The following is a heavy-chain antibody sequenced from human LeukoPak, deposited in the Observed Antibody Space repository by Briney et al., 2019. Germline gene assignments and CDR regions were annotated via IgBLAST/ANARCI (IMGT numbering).Heavy chain of an antibody. V-gene: IGHV3-48*04. CDR1: GFTFSSYS. CDR2: ISSSSSTI. Sequence: QPGGSLRLSCAASGFTFSSYSMNWVRQAPGKGLEWVSYISSSSSTIYYADSVKGRFTISRDNAKNSLYLQMNSLRAEDTAVYYCARDPRGWYPYYYYGMDVWGQGTTVTVSS. J-gene: IGHJ6*02. D-gene: IGHD2-15*01. CDR3: ARDPRGWYPYYYYGMDV.